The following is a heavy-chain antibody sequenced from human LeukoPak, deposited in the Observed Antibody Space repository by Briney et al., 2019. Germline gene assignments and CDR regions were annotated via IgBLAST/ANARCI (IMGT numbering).Heavy chain of an antibody. J-gene: IGHJ4*02. CDR3: ARDKIVGATHFDY. CDR2: IQQDGSEK. Sequence: GGSLRLSCGASGFSFTTYWMGWVRQAPGKGLEWVANIQQDGSEKYYVDSVKGRFTISRDNAKNSLYLQMNSLRAEDTAVYYCARDKIVGATHFDYWGQGTLVTVSS. D-gene: IGHD1-26*01. V-gene: IGHV3-7*01. CDR1: GFSFTTYW.